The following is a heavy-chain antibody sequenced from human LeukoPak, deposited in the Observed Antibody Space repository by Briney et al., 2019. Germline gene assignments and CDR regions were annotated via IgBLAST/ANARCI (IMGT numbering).Heavy chain of an antibody. Sequence: SGPTLVNPTQTLTLTCTFSGFSLSTSGMRVSWIRQPPGKALEWLARSDWDDDKFYSTSLKTRLTISKDTSKNQVVLTMTNMDPVDTATYYCARMVISSYYFDYWGQGTLVTVSS. D-gene: IGHD3-16*02. CDR2: SDWDDDK. CDR3: ARMVISSYYFDY. CDR1: GFSLSTSGMR. J-gene: IGHJ4*02. V-gene: IGHV2-70*04.